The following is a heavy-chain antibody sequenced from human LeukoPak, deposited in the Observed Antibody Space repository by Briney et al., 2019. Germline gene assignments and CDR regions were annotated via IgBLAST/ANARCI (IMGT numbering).Heavy chain of an antibody. CDR2: IYYSGST. D-gene: IGHD5-24*01. Sequence: SETLSLTCTVSGGSISSYYWSWIRQHPGKGLEWIGYIYYSGSTYYNPSLKSRVTISVDTSKNQFSLKLSSVTAADTAVYYCARDQMDDSDAFDIWGQGTMVTVSS. CDR1: GGSISSYY. J-gene: IGHJ3*02. CDR3: ARDQMDDSDAFDI. V-gene: IGHV4-59*06.